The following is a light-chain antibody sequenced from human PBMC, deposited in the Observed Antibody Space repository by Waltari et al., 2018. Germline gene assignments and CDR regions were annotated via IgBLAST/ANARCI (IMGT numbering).Light chain of an antibody. Sequence: QSVLTQPPSASGAPGQTVAISCSGSASHLHRNVVPWYQQFPGTAPKLLIYSNDQRPSGVPGRFSGSKSGTSASLAISGLQSEDEAHYYCAAWDDSINGPAFGGGTKLTVL. J-gene: IGLJ3*02. CDR2: SND. V-gene: IGLV1-44*01. CDR3: AAWDDSINGPA. CDR1: ASHLHRNV.